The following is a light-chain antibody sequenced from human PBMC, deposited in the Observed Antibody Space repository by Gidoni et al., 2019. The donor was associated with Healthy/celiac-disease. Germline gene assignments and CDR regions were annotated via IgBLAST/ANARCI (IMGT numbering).Light chain of an antibody. Sequence: DIVMTQSPLSLPVTPVEPASISCRSSQSLLHSNGYNYLDWYQQKPGQSPQLLIYLGSNRASGVPDRFSGSGSGTDFTLRISRVEAEDVGVYYCMKALQTPFGGGTKVEIK. CDR3: MKALQTP. CDR2: LGS. J-gene: IGKJ4*01. CDR1: QSLLHSNGYNY. V-gene: IGKV2-28*01.